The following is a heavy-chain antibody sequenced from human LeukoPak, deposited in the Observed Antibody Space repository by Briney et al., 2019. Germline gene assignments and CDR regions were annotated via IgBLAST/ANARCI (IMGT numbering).Heavy chain of an antibody. CDR1: GGSISSSSYY. V-gene: IGHV4-39*07. D-gene: IGHD6-13*01. Sequence: SETLSLTCTVSGGSISSSSYYWGWIRQPPGKGLEWIGSIYHSGSTYYNPSLKSRVTISVDTSKNQFSLKLSSVTAEDTAVYYCARDWLQGGYSSSWLPPYYYYYGMDVWGQGTTVTVSS. J-gene: IGHJ6*02. CDR3: ARDWLQGGYSSSWLPPYYYYYGMDV. CDR2: IYHSGST.